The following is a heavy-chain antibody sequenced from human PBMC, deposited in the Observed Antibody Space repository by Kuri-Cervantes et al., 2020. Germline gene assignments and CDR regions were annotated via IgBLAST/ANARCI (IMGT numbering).Heavy chain of an antibody. D-gene: IGHD3-9*01. CDR2: MNPNSGNT. CDR3: ASTYDILTGYWVY. CDR1: GYTFTSYD. Sequence: ASVKVSCKASGYTFTSYDINWVRQATGQGLEWMGWMNPNSGNTGYAQKFQGRVTITRDTSASTAYMELSSLRSEDTAVYYRASTYDILTGYWVYWGQGTLVTVSS. V-gene: IGHV1-8*01. J-gene: IGHJ4*02.